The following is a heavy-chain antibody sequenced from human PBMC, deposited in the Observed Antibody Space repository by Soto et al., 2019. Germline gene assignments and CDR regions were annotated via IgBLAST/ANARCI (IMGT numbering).Heavy chain of an antibody. D-gene: IGHD6-13*01. Sequence: PSETLSLTCTVSGGSISSSSYYWGWIRKPPGKGLEWIGNIYYSGSTYYNSSLKSRVTISVETSKNQFSLKLSSVTAADTAVYYCARRTSSSWSYYFDYWGQGTLVTVSS. CDR2: IYYSGST. CDR3: ARRTSSSWSYYFDY. J-gene: IGHJ4*02. CDR1: GGSISSSSYY. V-gene: IGHV4-39*01.